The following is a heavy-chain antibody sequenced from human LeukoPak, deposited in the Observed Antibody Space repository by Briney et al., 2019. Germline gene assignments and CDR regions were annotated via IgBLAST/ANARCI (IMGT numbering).Heavy chain of an antibody. V-gene: IGHV3-33*01. D-gene: IGHD3-10*01. J-gene: IGHJ4*02. Sequence: GGSLRLSCAASGFTFSSYGMHWVRQAPGKGLEWVAVIWYDGSNKYYADSVKGRFTISRDNSKNTLYLQMNSLRAEDTAVYYCARDEAYYGSGSSVGDFDYWGQGTLVTVSS. CDR1: GFTFSSYG. CDR2: IWYDGSNK. CDR3: ARDEAYYGSGSSVGDFDY.